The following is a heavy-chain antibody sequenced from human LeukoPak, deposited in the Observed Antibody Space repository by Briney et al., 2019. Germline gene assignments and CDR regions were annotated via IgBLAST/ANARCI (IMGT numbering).Heavy chain of an antibody. CDR2: IIPIFGTA. CDR1: GGTFSSYA. V-gene: IGHV1-69*06. J-gene: IGHJ5*02. CDR3: ASVYYYDSSGYYQGWFDP. Sequence: ASVKVSCKASGGTFSSYAISWVRQAPGQGLEWMGGIIPIFGTANYAQKFQGRVTITADKSTSTAYMELSSLRSEDTAVYYCASVYYYDSSGYYQGWFDPWGQGTLVTVSS. D-gene: IGHD3-22*01.